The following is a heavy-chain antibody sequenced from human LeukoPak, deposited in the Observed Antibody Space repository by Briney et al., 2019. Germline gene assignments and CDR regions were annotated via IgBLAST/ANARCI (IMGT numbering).Heavy chain of an antibody. D-gene: IGHD3-22*01. CDR2: IKQDGSEK. Sequence: GGSLRLSCAASGFTFSSYWMSWVRQAPGKGLEWVANIKQDGSEKYYVDSVKGRFPISRDNAKNSLYLQMNSLRAEDTAVYYCAREATYYYDSSGYCYFDYWGQGTLVTVSS. J-gene: IGHJ4*02. CDR3: AREATYYYDSSGYCYFDY. CDR1: GFTFSSYW. V-gene: IGHV3-7*01.